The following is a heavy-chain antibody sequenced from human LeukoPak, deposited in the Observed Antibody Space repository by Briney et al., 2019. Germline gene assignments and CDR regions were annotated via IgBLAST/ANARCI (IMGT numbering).Heavy chain of an antibody. J-gene: IGHJ4*02. V-gene: IGHV4-59*01. D-gene: IGHD5-24*01. CDR1: GVSISSYY. Sequence: SETLSLTCTVSGVSISSYYWSWIRQPPGKGMEWLGYIYYSGRTNYNPSLKSRVTISVDTSKNQFSLKLSSVTAADTAVYYCARFGGGGYNSAEYYFDYWGQGTLVTVSS. CDR3: ARFGGGGYNSAEYYFDY. CDR2: IYYSGRT.